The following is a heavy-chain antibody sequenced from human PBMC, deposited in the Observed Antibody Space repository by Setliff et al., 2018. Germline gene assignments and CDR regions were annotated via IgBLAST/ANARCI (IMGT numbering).Heavy chain of an antibody. Sequence: ASVKVSCKASGYTFSSYAMGWMRQAPGQRLEWLGWINTNTGNPSYAQDFTGRLVFSLDTSVSTAYLQISSLKAEDSAVYYCARASRFGTTVWKGDYYMDVWGKGTTVTVSS. V-gene: IGHV7-4-1*02. J-gene: IGHJ6*03. CDR1: GYTFSSYA. CDR2: INTNTGNP. CDR3: ARASRFGTTVWKGDYYMDV. D-gene: IGHD4-4*01.